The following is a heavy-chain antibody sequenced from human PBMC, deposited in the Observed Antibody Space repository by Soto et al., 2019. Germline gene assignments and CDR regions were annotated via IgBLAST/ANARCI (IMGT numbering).Heavy chain of an antibody. Sequence: EVQLLESGGGWVQPGGSLRLSCEVSGFTFSSYAMNWVRQAPGKGLEWVSAIKTGGGTTYYAESVKGRFTISRDNSKITLYLQINDLRADDTALYYCAKAYDSATGYALDMWGHGTMVTF. V-gene: IGHV3-23*01. CDR2: IKTGGGTT. D-gene: IGHD3-16*01. CDR1: GFTFSSYA. J-gene: IGHJ3*02. CDR3: AKAYDSATGYALDM.